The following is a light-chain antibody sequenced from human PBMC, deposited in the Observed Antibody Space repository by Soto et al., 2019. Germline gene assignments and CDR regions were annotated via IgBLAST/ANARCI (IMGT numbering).Light chain of an antibody. CDR2: GAS. V-gene: IGKV3-20*01. J-gene: IGKJ1*01. CDR1: QSVSSSY. CDR3: QQDGSPPWT. Sequence: EIVLTQSPGTLSLSPGERATLSCRASQSVSSSYLAWYQQKPGQAPRLRIYGASSMATGIPDRFSGSGSGTDFTLTISRLEREDFAVYYCQQDGSPPWTFGQGTQVEIK.